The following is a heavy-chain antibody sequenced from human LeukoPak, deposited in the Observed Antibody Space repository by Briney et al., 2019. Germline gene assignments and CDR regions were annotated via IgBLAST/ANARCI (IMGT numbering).Heavy chain of an antibody. J-gene: IGHJ4*02. CDR3: ARASRGYGDYAVQFEY. CDR2: ILPFSGTS. Sequence: SVKVSCTASGGSFKTYAVIWVRQAPGQGLEWVGRILPFSGTSNYAQKFQDRVTLTADMSTSTVYMELGSLRSDDTAVYYCARASRGYGDYAVQFEYWGQGTLVTVSS. CDR1: GGSFKTYA. V-gene: IGHV1-69*06. D-gene: IGHD4-17*01.